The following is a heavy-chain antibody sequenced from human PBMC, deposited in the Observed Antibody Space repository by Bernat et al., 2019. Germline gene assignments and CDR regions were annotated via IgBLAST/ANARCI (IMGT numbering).Heavy chain of an antibody. J-gene: IGHJ4*02. CDR3: ARGNMAASIFY. D-gene: IGHD6-13*01. Sequence: QVQLQQWGAGLLKPSETLSLTCAVYGGSFSGYSWTWIRQPPGKGLEWIGEISHSGRTNYNPFLKSRVTISIDTSKNQFSLSLSSVTAADTALYYCARGNMAASIFYWGQGTPVTVSS. CDR1: GGSFSGYS. CDR2: ISHSGRT. V-gene: IGHV4-34*01.